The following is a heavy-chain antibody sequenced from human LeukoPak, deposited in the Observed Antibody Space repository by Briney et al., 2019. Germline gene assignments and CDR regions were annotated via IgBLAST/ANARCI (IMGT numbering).Heavy chain of an antibody. CDR2: ISYDGSNK. J-gene: IGHJ3*02. Sequence: GGSLRLSCAASGFTFSSYAMHWVRQAPGKGLEWVAVISYDGSNKYYADSVKGRFTISRDNSKNTLYLQMNSLRAEDTAVYYCARDFEYSSSWYEWGAFDIWGQGTMVTVSS. CDR3: ARDFEYSSSWYEWGAFDI. D-gene: IGHD6-13*01. CDR1: GFTFSSYA. V-gene: IGHV3-30-3*01.